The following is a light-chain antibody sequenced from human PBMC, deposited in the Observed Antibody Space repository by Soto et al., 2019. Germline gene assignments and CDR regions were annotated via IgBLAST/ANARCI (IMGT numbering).Light chain of an antibody. CDR1: QTIDNT. J-gene: IGKJ2*01. CDR2: DAS. CDR3: QHYNYWPYP. Sequence: TQNTATLSLSPCEIATLSCRASQTIDNTLAWYQRKPGQAPRLLIYDASTRATGVPARFSGSGSGTDFTLTISSLQSEDFAVYYCQHYNYWPYPSGQRTKVDIK. V-gene: IGKV3-15*01.